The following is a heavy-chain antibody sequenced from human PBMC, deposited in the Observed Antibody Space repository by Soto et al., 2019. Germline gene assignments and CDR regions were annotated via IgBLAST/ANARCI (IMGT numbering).Heavy chain of an antibody. CDR1: GGSINSYY. CDR2: FYPTGKI. CDR3: ARCGLDYGMDV. V-gene: IGHV4-4*07. D-gene: IGHD3-16*01. Sequence: QVQLQESGPGLVKPSETLSLTCTVSGGSINSYYWCWVRQPAGKGLEWIGRFYPTGKINYSPSLKSRLTMSADTSRNQFSLNLTSVTAADTAVYYCARCGLDYGMDVWGQGTTDTVSS. J-gene: IGHJ6*02.